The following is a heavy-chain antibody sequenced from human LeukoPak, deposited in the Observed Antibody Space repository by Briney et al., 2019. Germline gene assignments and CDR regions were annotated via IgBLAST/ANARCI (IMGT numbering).Heavy chain of an antibody. CDR2: ISSSSDTT. CDR3: ARHYCTTTTCSSGAFDY. V-gene: IGHV3-48*01. Sequence: PGGSLRLSCAASGFTFSTYSMNWVRQAPGKGLEWISYISSSSDTTLYADSAKGRFTISRDNAKNSLYLQMNRLGAEDTAVLYCARHYCTTTTCSSGAFDYWGQGTLVTVSS. D-gene: IGHD2-2*01. J-gene: IGHJ4*02. CDR1: GFTFSTYS.